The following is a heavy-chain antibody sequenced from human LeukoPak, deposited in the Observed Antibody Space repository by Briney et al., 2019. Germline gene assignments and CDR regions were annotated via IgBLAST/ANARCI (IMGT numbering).Heavy chain of an antibody. Sequence: GGSLRLSCAASGFTFSNYAMNWVRQAPGKGLEWVANIKQDGNEKYYVDSVKGRFTISRDNAKNSLYLQMNSLRAEDTAVYYCARDTLGEGDDSDYAVYYFDYWGHGTLVTVSS. CDR1: GFTFSNYA. CDR3: ARDTLGEGDDSDYAVYYFDY. J-gene: IGHJ4*01. CDR2: IKQDGNEK. D-gene: IGHD5-12*01. V-gene: IGHV3-7*01.